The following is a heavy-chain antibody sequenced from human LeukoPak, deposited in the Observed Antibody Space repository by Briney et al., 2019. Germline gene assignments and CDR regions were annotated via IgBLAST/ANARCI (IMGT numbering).Heavy chain of an antibody. CDR1: GGSISTYY. J-gene: IGHJ5*02. D-gene: IGHD1-26*01. CDR3: ARGLVGTTGEQNWFDP. Sequence: SETLSLTCTVSGGSISTYYWSWIRHLAGRGLEWIGRIYTSGSTNYNPSFKSRVTISVDNSKNQFSLKLSSVTAADTAVYYCARGLVGTTGEQNWFDPWGQGTLVTVSS. CDR2: IYTSGST. V-gene: IGHV4-4*07.